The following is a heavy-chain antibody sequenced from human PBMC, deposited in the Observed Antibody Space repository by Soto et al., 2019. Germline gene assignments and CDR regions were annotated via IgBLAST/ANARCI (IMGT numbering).Heavy chain of an antibody. CDR1: GFTFSSNG. V-gene: IGHV3-33*01. CDR2: IWYDGSNK. D-gene: IGHD6-6*01. J-gene: IGHJ4*02. CDR3: ARDPDSSSPYFDY. Sequence: GGSLRLSCAASGFTFSSNGMHWVRQAPGKGLEWVAVIWYDGSNKYYADSVKGRFTISRDNSNNTLYLQMNSLRAEDTAVYYCARDPDSSSPYFDYWGQGTLVTVSS.